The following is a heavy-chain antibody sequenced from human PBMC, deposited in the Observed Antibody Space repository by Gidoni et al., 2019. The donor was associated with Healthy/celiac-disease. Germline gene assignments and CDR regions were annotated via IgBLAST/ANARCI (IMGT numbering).Heavy chain of an antibody. Sequence: YGVYGGSFSGYYWSWIRQPPGKGLEWSGEINHSGSTNYNPSLKSRVTISVDTSKNQFSLKLSSVTAADTAVYYCASFGSSARNYWGQGTLVTVSS. CDR3: ASFGSSARNY. V-gene: IGHV4-34*01. CDR1: GGSFSGYY. CDR2: INHSGST. D-gene: IGHD3-10*01. J-gene: IGHJ4*02.